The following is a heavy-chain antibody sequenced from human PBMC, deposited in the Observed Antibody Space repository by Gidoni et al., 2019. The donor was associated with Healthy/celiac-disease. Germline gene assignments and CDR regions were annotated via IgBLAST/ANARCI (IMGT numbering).Heavy chain of an antibody. CDR2: RLYDGSNK. D-gene: IGHD7-27*01. Sequence: QVQLVESGGGVVQPGRSLRLSCAASGFTFSSYGMHWVRKAPGKGLDWVAVRLYDGSNKYYADSVKARLTISRDNSKNTLYRQMNSLRAEDTAVYYCASGITGDRFLLDYLGQGTLVTVSS. CDR3: ASGITGDRFLLDY. CDR1: GFTFSSYG. J-gene: IGHJ4*02. V-gene: IGHV3-33*01.